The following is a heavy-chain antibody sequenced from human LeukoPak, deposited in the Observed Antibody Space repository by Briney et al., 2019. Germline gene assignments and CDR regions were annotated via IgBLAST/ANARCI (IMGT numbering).Heavy chain of an antibody. Sequence: PGGSLRLSCAASGFTFSSYAMSWVRQAPGKRLEWGSAISGSGGSTYYADSVKGRFTISRDNSKNTLYLQMNSLRAEDTAVYYCAKDLTAAAGGDYWGQGTLVTVSS. CDR2: ISGSGGST. J-gene: IGHJ4*02. CDR1: GFTFSSYA. D-gene: IGHD6-13*01. V-gene: IGHV3-23*01. CDR3: AKDLTAAAGGDY.